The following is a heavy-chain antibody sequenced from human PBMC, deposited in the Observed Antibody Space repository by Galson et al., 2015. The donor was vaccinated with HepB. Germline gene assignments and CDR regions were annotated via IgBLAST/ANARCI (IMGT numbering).Heavy chain of an antibody. CDR1: GYTFTSYH. V-gene: IGHV1-46*01. D-gene: IGHD3-16*01. CDR2: INPSGGTT. J-gene: IGHJ4*02. Sequence: SCKASGYTFTSYHMHWVRQAPGQGLEWMGIINPSGGTTSYAEKFQGRVTMTSDTSTSTVYMELSSLRFEDTAVYYCARGGWGAGAPDYWGQGNLVIVSS. CDR3: ARGGWGAGAPDY.